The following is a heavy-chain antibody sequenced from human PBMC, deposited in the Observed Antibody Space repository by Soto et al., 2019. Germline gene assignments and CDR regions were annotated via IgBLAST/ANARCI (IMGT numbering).Heavy chain of an antibody. CDR3: ARPMEMATASRYYGMDV. CDR2: IIPIFGTA. CDR1: GGTFSSYA. V-gene: IGHV1-69*13. J-gene: IGHJ6*02. D-gene: IGHD5-18*01. Sequence: GASVKVSCKASGGTFSSYAISWVRQAPGQGLEWMGGIIPIFGTANYAQKFQGRVTITADESTSTAYMELSSLRSEDTAVYYCARPMEMATASRYYGMDVWGQGTTVTVSS.